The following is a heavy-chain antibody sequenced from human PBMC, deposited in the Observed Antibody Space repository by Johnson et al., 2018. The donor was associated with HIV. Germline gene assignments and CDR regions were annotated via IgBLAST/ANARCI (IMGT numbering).Heavy chain of an antibody. D-gene: IGHD7-27*01. CDR1: GFTFSSYW. Sequence: VQLVESGGGVVQPGRSLRLSCAASGFTFSSYWMSWVRQAPGKGLEWVANIKQDGSEKYYVDSVKGRFTISRDNAKNSLYLQMNSLRAEDTAVYYCARVKAYGNWGSRKGGRESRAAVDIWGQGTMVTVSS. CDR3: ARVKAYGNWGSRKGGRESRAAVDI. J-gene: IGHJ3*02. CDR2: IKQDGSEK. V-gene: IGHV3-7*01.